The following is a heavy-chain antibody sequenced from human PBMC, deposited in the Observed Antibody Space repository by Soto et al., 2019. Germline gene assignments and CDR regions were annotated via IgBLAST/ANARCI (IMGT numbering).Heavy chain of an antibody. V-gene: IGHV1-2*02. J-gene: IGHJ6*02. CDR2: INPNSGGT. CDR1: GYTFTGYY. D-gene: IGHD3-3*01. Sequence: ASVKVSCKASGYTFTGYYMHWVRQAPGQGLEWMGWINPNSGGTNYAQKFQGRVTMTRDTSISTAYMELSRLRSDDTAVYYCARKNDFSSGSSYYSGLDAWGQGTSVTVSS. CDR3: ARKNDFSSGSSYYSGLDA.